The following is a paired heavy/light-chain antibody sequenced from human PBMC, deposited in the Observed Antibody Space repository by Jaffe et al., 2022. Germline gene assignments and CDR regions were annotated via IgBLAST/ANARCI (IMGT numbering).Heavy chain of an antibody. J-gene: IGHJ4*02. CDR1: GFTFTSSA. Sequence: QMQLVQSGPEVKKPGTSVKVSCKASGFTFTSSAVQWVRQARGQRLEWIGWIVVGSGNTNYAQKFQERVTITRDMSTSTAYMELSSLRSEDTAFYYCAVDSGRERYYDFWSGYRLNFDYWGQGTLVTVSS. V-gene: IGHV1-58*01. CDR3: AVDSGRERYYDFWSGYRLNFDY. CDR2: IVVGSGNT. D-gene: IGHD3-3*01.
Light chain of an antibody. CDR2: GAS. CDR1: QSVSSSY. J-gene: IGKJ2*01. Sequence: EIVLTQSPGTLSLSPGERATLSCRASQSVSSSYFAWYQQKPGQAPRLLIYGASSRATGIPDRFSGSGSGTDFTLTIGRLEPEDFAVYYCQQYGSSPHTFGQGTKLEIK. V-gene: IGKV3-20*01. CDR3: QQYGSSPHT.